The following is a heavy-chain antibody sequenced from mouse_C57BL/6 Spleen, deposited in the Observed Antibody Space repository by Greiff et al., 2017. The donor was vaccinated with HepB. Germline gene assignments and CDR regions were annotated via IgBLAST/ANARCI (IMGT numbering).Heavy chain of an antibody. CDR2: IWSGGST. CDR3: ARNHYGSSSDY. Sequence: VMLVESGPGLVQPSQSLSITCTVSGFSLTSYGVHWVRQSPGKGLEWLGVIWSGGSTDYNAAFISRLSISKDNSKSQVFFKMNSLQADDTAIYYCARNHYGSSSDYWGQGTTLTVSS. CDR1: GFSLTSYG. V-gene: IGHV2-2*01. D-gene: IGHD1-1*01. J-gene: IGHJ2*01.